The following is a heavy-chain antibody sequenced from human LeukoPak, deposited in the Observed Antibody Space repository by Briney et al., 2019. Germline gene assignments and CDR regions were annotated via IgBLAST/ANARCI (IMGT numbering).Heavy chain of an antibody. V-gene: IGHV3-7*01. CDR3: ARRAPGYCITTSCPDTYYYYYYMDV. J-gene: IGHJ6*03. D-gene: IGHD2-2*01. Sequence: GGSLRLCCAASGFAFSSSWMSWVRQAPGKGLEWGANIKQDGSETYYVDSLKGRFTVPRDNAKNSVYLQMNNLRAEDTAVYYCARRAPGYCITTSCPDTYYYYYYMDVWGKGTTVTVSS. CDR2: IKQDGSET. CDR1: GFAFSSSW.